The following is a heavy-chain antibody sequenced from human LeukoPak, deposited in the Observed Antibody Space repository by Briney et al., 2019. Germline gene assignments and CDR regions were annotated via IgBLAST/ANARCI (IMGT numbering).Heavy chain of an antibody. CDR1: GGSFSGYY. V-gene: IGHV4-59*01. CDR3: ARLYSGSYSGPDY. Sequence: SETLSLTCAVYGGSFSGYYWSWIRQPPGKGLEWIGYIYYSGSTNYNPSLKSRVTISVDTSKNQFSLKLSSVTAADTAVYYCARLYSGSYSGPDYWGQGTLVTVSS. J-gene: IGHJ4*02. CDR2: IYYSGST. D-gene: IGHD1-26*01.